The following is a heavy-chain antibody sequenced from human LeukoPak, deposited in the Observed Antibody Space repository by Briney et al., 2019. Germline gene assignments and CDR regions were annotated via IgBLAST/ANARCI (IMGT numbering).Heavy chain of an antibody. Sequence: GDSLKISCATSGYSFTSYWIAWVRQKPGQGLEWMGIVYPSDSDTRYSPSFQGQVTISVDKSSKTAYLQWSSLEASDSAMYYCARPGDMELAGHFQYWGHGTLLTVSS. CDR3: ARPGDMELAGHFQY. J-gene: IGHJ1*01. D-gene: IGHD1-7*01. CDR1: GYSFTSYW. CDR2: VYPSDSDT. V-gene: IGHV5-51*01.